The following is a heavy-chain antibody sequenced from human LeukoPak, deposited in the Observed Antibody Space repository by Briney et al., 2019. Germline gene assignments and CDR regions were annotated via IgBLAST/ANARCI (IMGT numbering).Heavy chain of an antibody. CDR1: GYTFTTYY. CDR2: INPSGGST. V-gene: IGHV1-46*01. Sequence: ASVKVSCKASGYTFTTYYMHWVRQAPGQGLEWMGIINPSGGSTSYAQKFQGRVTVTRDTSTSTVHMELSGLRSEDTAVYYCARDQEGFDYWGQGTLVTVSS. J-gene: IGHJ4*02. CDR3: ARDQEGFDY.